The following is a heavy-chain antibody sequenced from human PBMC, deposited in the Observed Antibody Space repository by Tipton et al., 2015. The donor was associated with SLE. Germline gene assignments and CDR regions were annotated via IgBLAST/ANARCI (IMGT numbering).Heavy chain of an antibody. CDR2: IKQDGSEK. CDR3: ARSRLTILGLVIPPPDAFDI. J-gene: IGHJ3*02. Sequence: SLRLSCAASGFMFSSYWMSWVRQAPGKGLEWVANIKQDGSEKYYVDSVKGRLTISRDNAKNSLYLEMNSLRAEDTAVYYCARSRLTILGLVIPPPDAFDIWGQGTVVTVSS. D-gene: IGHD3-9*01. CDR1: GFMFSSYW. V-gene: IGHV3-7*03.